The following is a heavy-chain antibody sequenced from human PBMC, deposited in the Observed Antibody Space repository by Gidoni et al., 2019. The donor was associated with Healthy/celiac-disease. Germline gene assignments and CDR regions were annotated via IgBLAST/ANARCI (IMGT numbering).Heavy chain of an antibody. Sequence: VQLVQSGAEVKKTGYSVKVYCKASGGTLRSYASSWVRQAPGQGLEWMGGIIPIFGTANYAQKFQGRVTITADESTSTVYMELSSLRSEDTAVYYCARDRYCSSTSCPHYYYGMDVWGQGTTVTVSS. D-gene: IGHD2-2*01. CDR1: GGTLRSYA. CDR2: IIPIFGTA. CDR3: ARDRYCSSTSCPHYYYGMDV. V-gene: IGHV1-69*01. J-gene: IGHJ6*02.